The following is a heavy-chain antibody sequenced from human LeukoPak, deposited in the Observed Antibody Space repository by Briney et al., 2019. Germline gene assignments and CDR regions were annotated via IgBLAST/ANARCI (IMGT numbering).Heavy chain of an antibody. CDR2: INSGGDAA. J-gene: IGHJ4*02. Sequence: GGSLRLSCAASGFTFSSYAMSWVRQTPRKGLEWVSAINSGGDAAMYADSVKGRFTISRDNSKNTLSLQMDSLRAEDTALYYCAKSDCGTIGCKLLNYWGQGTLVTVSS. CDR1: GFTFSSYA. D-gene: IGHD2-21*01. V-gene: IGHV3-23*01. CDR3: AKSDCGTIGCKLLNY.